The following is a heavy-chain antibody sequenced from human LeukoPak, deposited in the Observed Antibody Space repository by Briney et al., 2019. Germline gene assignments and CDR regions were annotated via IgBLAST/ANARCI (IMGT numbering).Heavy chain of an antibody. V-gene: IGHV4-4*07. CDR3: ARETSLAGFASGLGFNY. CDR2: IYTSGST. Sequence: SETLSLTCTVSGGSISSYYWSWIRQPAGKGLEWIGRIYTSGSTNYNPSLKSRVTMSIDTSKNQFSLTLTSVTAADTATYYCARETSLAGFASGLGFNYWGQGILVTVSS. J-gene: IGHJ4*02. CDR1: GGSISSYY. D-gene: IGHD6-19*01.